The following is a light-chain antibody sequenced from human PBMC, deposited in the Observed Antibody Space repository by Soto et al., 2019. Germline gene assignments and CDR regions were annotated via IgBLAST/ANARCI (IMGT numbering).Light chain of an antibody. CDR1: SSDVGGYNY. V-gene: IGLV2-11*01. CDR2: DVS. Sequence: QSARTQPRSVSGAPGQSFTISCTGTSSDVGGYNYVSWYQQHPGKAPKLMIYDVSKRPSGVPDRSSGSKSGNTASLTISGLQAEDEADYYCCSYAGRRVFGTGTKVTVL. J-gene: IGLJ1*01. CDR3: CSYAGRRV.